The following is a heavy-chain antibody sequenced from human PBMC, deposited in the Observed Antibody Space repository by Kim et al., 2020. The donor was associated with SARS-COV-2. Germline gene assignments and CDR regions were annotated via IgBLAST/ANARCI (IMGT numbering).Heavy chain of an antibody. CDR2: SFTTYSAK. Sequence: GGSLRLSCAISGFSLNNLAVTWIRQAPGRGPEWVAVSFTTYSAKYYADSVKGRFTISRDPSNNTLFLQMNSLRADDTATYYCATDQMFGERNDALDVWG. V-gene: IGHV3-23*03. J-gene: IGHJ3*01. CDR1: GFSLNNLA. D-gene: IGHD3-10*02. CDR3: ATDQMFGERNDALDV.